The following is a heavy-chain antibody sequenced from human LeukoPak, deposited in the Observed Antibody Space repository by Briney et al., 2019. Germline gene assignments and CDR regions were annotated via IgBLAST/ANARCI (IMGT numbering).Heavy chain of an antibody. CDR2: INGDGRTT. D-gene: IGHD3-10*02. V-gene: IGHV3-74*01. CDR3: AELGITMIGGV. Sequence: PGGSLRLSCAASGFTFSTYWMHWVRQAPGKGLVWVSRINGDGRTTNYADSVKGRFTISRDNAKNSLYLQMNSLRAEDTAVYYCAELGITMIGGVWGKGTTVTISS. J-gene: IGHJ6*04. CDR1: GFTFSTYW.